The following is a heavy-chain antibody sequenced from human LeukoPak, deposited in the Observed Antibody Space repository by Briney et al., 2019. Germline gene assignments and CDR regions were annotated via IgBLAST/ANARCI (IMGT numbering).Heavy chain of an antibody. J-gene: IGHJ5*02. CDR2: ISYSGTT. D-gene: IGHD3-10*01. V-gene: IGHV4-31*03. Sequence: KASETLSLTCTVSGGSISSGGFYWSCIRQHPGKGLEWIGYISYSGTTYYNPSLKSRVAISVDTSKNLFSLKLSSVTAADTAVYYCANYGSGSYRFDPWGQGTLVTVSS. CDR3: ANYGSGSYRFDP. CDR1: GGSISSGGFY.